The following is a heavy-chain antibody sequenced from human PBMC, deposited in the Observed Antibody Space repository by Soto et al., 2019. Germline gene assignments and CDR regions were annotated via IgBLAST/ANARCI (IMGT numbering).Heavy chain of an antibody. CDR1: GGSFSGYY. V-gene: IGHV4-34*01. CDR3: ARMNYDFWSRDPDAFDI. Sequence: SETLSLTCAVYGGSFSGYYWSWIRQPPGKGLEWIGEINHSGSTNYNPSLKSRVTISVDTSKNQFSLKLSSVTAADTAVYYCARMNYDFWSRDPDAFDIWGQGTMVTVSS. J-gene: IGHJ3*02. D-gene: IGHD3-3*01. CDR2: INHSGST.